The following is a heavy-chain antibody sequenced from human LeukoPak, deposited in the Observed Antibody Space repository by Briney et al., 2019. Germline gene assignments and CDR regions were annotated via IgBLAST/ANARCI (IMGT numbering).Heavy chain of an antibody. J-gene: IGHJ3*02. CDR2: INHSGST. D-gene: IGHD2-2*01. Sequence: SETLSLTCAVYGGSFSGCYWSWIRKPPGKGLEWIGEINHSGSTNYNPSLKSLVTISVDTSKNQFSLKLSSVTAADTAVYYCAREERIVVVPAATLPAAFDIWGQGTMVTVSS. V-gene: IGHV4-34*01. CDR1: GGSFSGCY. CDR3: AREERIVVVPAATLPAAFDI.